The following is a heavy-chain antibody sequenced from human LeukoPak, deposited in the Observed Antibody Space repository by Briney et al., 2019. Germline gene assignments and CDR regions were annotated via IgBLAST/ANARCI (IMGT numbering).Heavy chain of an antibody. D-gene: IGHD1-26*01. J-gene: IGHJ4*02. CDR3: TTDWPPPPWELVSY. Sequence: PGGSLRLSCAASGFTFSNAWMSWVRQAPGKGLEWVGRIKSKTDGGTTDYAAPVKGRFTISRDDSKNTLYLQMNSLKTEDTAVYYCTTDWPPPPWELVSYWGQGTLVTVSS. CDR1: GFTFSNAW. CDR2: IKSKTDGGTT. V-gene: IGHV3-15*01.